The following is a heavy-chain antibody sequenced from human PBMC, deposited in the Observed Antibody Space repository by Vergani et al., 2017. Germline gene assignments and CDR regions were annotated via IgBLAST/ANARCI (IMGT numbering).Heavy chain of an antibody. CDR3: VRARCSGPCFMSNWFDS. J-gene: IGHJ5*01. V-gene: IGHV3-74*01. CDR1: GFSFSGYW. D-gene: IGHD5-12*01. Sequence: EVQLVESGGGLIHPGGSLRLSFEGSGFSFSGYWMHWVRQSPEKGLVWVSRIKSDGSITNYADSVKGRFTISRDNAKNTLYLEMNSLRGDDTAIYYCVRARCSGPCFMSNWFDSWGQGTLVTVSS. CDR2: IKSDGSIT.